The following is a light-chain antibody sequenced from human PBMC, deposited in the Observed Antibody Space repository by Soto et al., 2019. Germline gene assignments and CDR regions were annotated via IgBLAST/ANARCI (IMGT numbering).Light chain of an antibody. CDR1: QSVSSY. CDR2: DAS. Sequence: EIVLPQSPGTLSLSPGESATLSCRASQSVSSYLAWYQQKPGQAPRLLIYDASNRATGIPARFSGSGSGTDFTLTISSLEPEDFAVYYCQQYNNWPPITVGQGTRLEIK. CDR3: QQYNNWPPIT. V-gene: IGKV3-11*01. J-gene: IGKJ5*01.